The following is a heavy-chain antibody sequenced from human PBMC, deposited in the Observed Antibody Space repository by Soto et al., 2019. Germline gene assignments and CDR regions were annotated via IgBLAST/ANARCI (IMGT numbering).Heavy chain of an antibody. CDR2: ISSSGGTI. CDR1: EFTFSSYE. D-gene: IGHD6-19*01. Sequence: EVQLVESGGGLVQPGGSLRLSCAASEFTFSSYEMNWVRQAPGKGLEWVSYISSSGGTIYYADSVKGRFAISRDNAKNSLYLQMNSLRAEDTAVYYCARDLGSLDAFDIWGQGTMVSVSS. J-gene: IGHJ3*02. V-gene: IGHV3-48*03. CDR3: ARDLGSLDAFDI.